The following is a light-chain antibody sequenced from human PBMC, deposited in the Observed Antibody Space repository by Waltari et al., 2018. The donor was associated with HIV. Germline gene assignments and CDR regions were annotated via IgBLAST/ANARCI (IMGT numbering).Light chain of an antibody. V-gene: IGLV1-40*01. CDR2: GSG. J-gene: IGLJ1*01. CDR1: SSNTGAGFH. Sequence: VLTQPPSVSGAPGQTVTIFCPGPSSNTGAGFHVQWYQQLSGTAPKLLSFGSGNRPSGVPRRFSGSKSGTSPSLAISGLQLEDEGDYYCQSYDRSLNGYVFGGGTKVIVL. CDR3: QSYDRSLNGYV.